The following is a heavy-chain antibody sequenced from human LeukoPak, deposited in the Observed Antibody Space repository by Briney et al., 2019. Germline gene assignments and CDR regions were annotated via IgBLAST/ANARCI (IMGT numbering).Heavy chain of an antibody. CDR2: ISSSGSTI. D-gene: IGHD3-10*02. CDR3: AELGTTMIGGV. V-gene: IGHV3-48*03. J-gene: IGHJ6*04. CDR1: GFTFSSYE. Sequence: GGSLRLSCAASGFTFSSYEMNWVRQAPGKGLEWVSYISSSGSTIYYADSVKGRFTISRDNAKNSLYLQMNSLRAEDTAVYYCAELGTTMIGGVWGKGTTVTISS.